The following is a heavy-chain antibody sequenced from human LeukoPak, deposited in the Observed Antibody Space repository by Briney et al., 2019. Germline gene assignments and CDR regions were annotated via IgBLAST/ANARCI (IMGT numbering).Heavy chain of an antibody. V-gene: IGHV4-4*07. CDR3: AREPTSGREPTSGRPLDY. Sequence: SETLSLTCRVSGGSISGYFWRWMRQPAGRGLEWMGRIYSSGSNNYNPPLKSRVTMSLDTSKNHLSLNLSSVTAADTAVYYCAREPTSGREPTSGRPLDYWGQGTLVTVSS. J-gene: IGHJ4*02. D-gene: IGHD5-12*01. CDR1: GGSISGYF. CDR2: IYSSGSN.